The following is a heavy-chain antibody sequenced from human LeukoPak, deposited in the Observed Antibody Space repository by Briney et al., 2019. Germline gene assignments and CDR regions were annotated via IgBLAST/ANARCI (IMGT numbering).Heavy chain of an antibody. D-gene: IGHD2-21*01. CDR2: IRYDGSNK. CDR1: GFTFSSYG. J-gene: IGHJ3*02. V-gene: IGHV3-30*02. Sequence: GGSLRLSCAASGFTFSSYGMHWVRQAPGKGLEWVAFIRYDGSNKYYADSVKGRFTISRDNSKNTLYLQMNSLRAEDTAVYYCAKPGDCGGDCQLDAFDIWGQGTMVTVSS. CDR3: AKPGDCGGDCQLDAFDI.